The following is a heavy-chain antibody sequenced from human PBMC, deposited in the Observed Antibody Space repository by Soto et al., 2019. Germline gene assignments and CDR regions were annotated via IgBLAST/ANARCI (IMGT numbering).Heavy chain of an antibody. CDR2: IDAGNGNR. J-gene: IGHJ4*02. Sequence: QVHLVQSGAEVKKPGASVKVSCKASGYTFTSYAMHWVRQAPGQRLEWMGWIDAGNGNRKYSQKFQGRGTITRDTPACTGDMELSSLRSEDTAVYYCARDSPPSDYWGQGTLVTVSS. V-gene: IGHV1-3*01. CDR1: GYTFTSYA. CDR3: ARDSPPSDY.